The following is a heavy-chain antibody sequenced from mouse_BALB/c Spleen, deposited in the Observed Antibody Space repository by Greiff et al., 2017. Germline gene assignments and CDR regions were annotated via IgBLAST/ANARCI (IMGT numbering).Heavy chain of an antibody. J-gene: IGHJ3*01. CDR3: ARDTTATAWFAY. D-gene: IGHD1-2*01. CDR2: IWSGGST. Sequence: VQVVESGPGLVQPSQSLSITCTVSGFSLTSYGVHWVRQSPGKGLEWLGVIWSGGSTDYNAAFISRLSISKDNSKSQVFFKMNSLQANDTAIYYCARDTTATAWFAYWGQGTLVTVSA. V-gene: IGHV2-2*02. CDR1: GFSLTSYG.